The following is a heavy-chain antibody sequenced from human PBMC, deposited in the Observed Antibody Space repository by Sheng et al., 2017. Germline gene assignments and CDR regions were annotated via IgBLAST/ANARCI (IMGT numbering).Heavy chain of an antibody. J-gene: IGHJ4*02. CDR2: ISGSDTTI. Sequence: GGSLRLSCAASGFTFSNSEMNWVRQAPGKGLEWVSYISGSDTTIYYADSVKGRFTISRDNAKNSLYLQMNSLRAEDTAVYYCAREVRGYYDSTGYVDYWGQGTLVTVSS. V-gene: IGHV3-48*03. D-gene: IGHD3-22*01. CDR3: AREVRGYYDSTGYVDY. CDR1: GFTFSNSE.